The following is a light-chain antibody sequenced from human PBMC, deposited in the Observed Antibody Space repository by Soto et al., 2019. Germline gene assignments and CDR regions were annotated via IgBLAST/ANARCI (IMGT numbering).Light chain of an antibody. CDR3: SSYTSSSTPYV. V-gene: IGLV2-14*01. J-gene: IGLJ1*01. CDR1: SSDVGGYNY. Sequence: QSALTQPASVSGSPGQSITISCTGTSSDVGGYNYVSWYQQQPVNAPKLMIYDVTNRPSGVSDRFSGSKSGNTSSLTISGLQAEDEADYYCSSYTSSSTPYVFGAGTKLTVL. CDR2: DVT.